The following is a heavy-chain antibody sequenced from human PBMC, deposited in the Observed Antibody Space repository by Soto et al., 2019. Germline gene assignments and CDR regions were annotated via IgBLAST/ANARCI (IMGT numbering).Heavy chain of an antibody. V-gene: IGHV1-3*01. CDR2: INAGNGNT. D-gene: IGHD2-15*01. Sequence: ASVKVSCKASGYTFTSYAMHWVRQAPGQRLEWMGWINAGNGNTKYSQKFQGRVTITRDTSASTAYMELSSLRSEDTAVYYCARPPRPNFFFFCYGAYSYEIYF. J-gene: IGHJ1*01. CDR3: ARPPRPNFFFFCYGAYSYEIYF. CDR1: GYTFTSYA.